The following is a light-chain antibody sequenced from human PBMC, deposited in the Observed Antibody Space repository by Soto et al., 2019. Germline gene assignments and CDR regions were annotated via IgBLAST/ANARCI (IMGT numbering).Light chain of an antibody. Sequence: QAVVTRSPSASASLGASVKLTCTLSSGHSSYAIAWHQQQPEKGPRYLMKLSSDGSHSKGDGIPDRFSGSSSGAERFLTISFLQSEYVAHYYFQTWDTGARVVFGRGTKLTVL. J-gene: IGLJ2*01. CDR1: SGHSSYA. V-gene: IGLV4-69*01. CDR3: QTWDTGARVV. CDR2: LSSDGSH.